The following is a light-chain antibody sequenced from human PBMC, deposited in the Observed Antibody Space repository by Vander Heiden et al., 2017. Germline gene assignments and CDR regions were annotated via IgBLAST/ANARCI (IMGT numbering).Light chain of an antibody. J-gene: IGKJ1*01. CDR3: QQRSNWPRT. CDR1: PGVRSN. CDR2: DAS. V-gene: IGKV3-11*01. Sequence: EIFLTHSPAPLSLSPGQRATHSCRAIPGVRSNIGCYQQNPGQAPRLLIYDASNRATGIPARFSGSGSGTDFTLNISRLEPEDVAVYYCQQRSNWPRTFGPGTKVEIK.